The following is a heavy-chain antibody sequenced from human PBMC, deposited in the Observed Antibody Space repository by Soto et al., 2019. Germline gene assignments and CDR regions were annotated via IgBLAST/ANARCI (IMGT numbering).Heavy chain of an antibody. CDR2: INAGDGNT. D-gene: IGHD3-22*01. J-gene: IGHJ3*01. V-gene: IGHV1-3*01. Sequence: QVQLVQSGAEVRKPGASMKVSCKASGYTFTKYAMYWVRQAPGQRLEWLGWINAGDGNTKYSQKFEGRVSITRDTPASTIYMELSSLRSDDTAVYYCATLRARSSGSDTWGQGTMVIVSS. CDR3: ATLRARSSGSDT. CDR1: GYTFTKYA.